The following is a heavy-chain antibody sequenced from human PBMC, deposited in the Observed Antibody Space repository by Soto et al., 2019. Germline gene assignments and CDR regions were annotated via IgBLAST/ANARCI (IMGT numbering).Heavy chain of an antibody. J-gene: IGHJ3*02. CDR1: GGTFSSYS. Sequence: SVKVSCKASGGTFSSYSISWVRQAPGQGLEWMGGIIPIFGTANYAQKFQGRVTITADESTSTAYMELSSLRSEDTAVYYCAGGNHPHGAFDIWGQGTMVTVSS. D-gene: IGHD1-26*01. CDR3: AGGNHPHGAFDI. CDR2: IIPIFGTA. V-gene: IGHV1-69*13.